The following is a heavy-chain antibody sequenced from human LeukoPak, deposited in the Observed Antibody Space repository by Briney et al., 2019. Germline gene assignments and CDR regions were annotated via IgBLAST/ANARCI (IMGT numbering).Heavy chain of an antibody. Sequence: GGSLRLSCAASGFTFSRYWMHWVRHAPGEGLVWVSRIKTDGTYTSNADSVEGRFTISRDNAKSTLYLHMDSLRVEDTAVYYCVADLGDYADFWGQGTLVTVSS. V-gene: IGHV3-74*01. J-gene: IGHJ4*02. CDR1: GFTFSRYW. CDR2: IKTDGTYT. CDR3: VADLGDYADF.